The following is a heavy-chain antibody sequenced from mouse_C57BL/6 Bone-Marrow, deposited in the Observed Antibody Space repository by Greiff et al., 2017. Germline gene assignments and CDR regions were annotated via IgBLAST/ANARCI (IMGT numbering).Heavy chain of an antibody. D-gene: IGHD2-2*01. CDR3: AMGGYEAWFAY. J-gene: IGHJ3*01. CDR1: GYTFTSYW. CDR2: IDPSDSYT. V-gene: IGHV1-69*01. Sequence: QVQLQQPGAELVMPGASVKLSCKASGYTFTSYWMHWVKQRPGQGLEWIGEIDPSDSYTNYNQKFKGKSTLTVDKSSSTAYMQLSSLTSEDSAVYYCAMGGYEAWFAYWGQGTLVTVSA.